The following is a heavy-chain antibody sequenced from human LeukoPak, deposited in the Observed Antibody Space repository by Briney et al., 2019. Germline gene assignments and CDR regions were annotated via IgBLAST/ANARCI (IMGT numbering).Heavy chain of an antibody. CDR2: ISSSSSTV. Sequence: GGSLRLSCAASGFTFNSYNMNWVRQAPGKGLEWVSYISSSSSTVYYADSVKGRFTISRDSAKTSLFLQMNSLRDEDTAVYYCARAYSSSSGRDAFDSWGLGTLVTVSS. J-gene: IGHJ3*02. D-gene: IGHD6-6*01. V-gene: IGHV3-48*02. CDR3: ARAYSSSSGRDAFDS. CDR1: GFTFNSYN.